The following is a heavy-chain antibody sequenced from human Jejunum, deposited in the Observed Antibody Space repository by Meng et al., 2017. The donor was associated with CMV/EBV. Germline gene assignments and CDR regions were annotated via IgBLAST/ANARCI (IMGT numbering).Heavy chain of an antibody. CDR3: ATYCTDTVCRAFDI. J-gene: IGHJ3*02. CDR2: IKHDGGET. Sequence: GFSFSTDWMACVRQAPGKGLEWLANIKHDGGETYYAASVKGRFTISRDNAKKSLFLQMNSLGADDTAVYYCATYCTDTVCRAFDIWGHGTLVTVSS. D-gene: IGHD2-8*01. V-gene: IGHV3-7*01. CDR1: GFSFSTDW.